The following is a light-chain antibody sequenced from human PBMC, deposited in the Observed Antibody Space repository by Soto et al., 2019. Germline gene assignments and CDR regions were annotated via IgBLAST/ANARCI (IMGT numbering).Light chain of an antibody. CDR3: QQTSNPTCT. V-gene: IGKV1-39*01. Sequence: DIQMTQSPSSLSASVGDRVTITCRASQSISGYLYWYQVKLGKAPQLLIYIASNLQSGLPSRFSGGVSGAEFTLASTSLQPDDSATYYCQQTSNPTCTFGQGTRVEIK. CDR1: QSISGY. J-gene: IGKJ1*01. CDR2: IAS.